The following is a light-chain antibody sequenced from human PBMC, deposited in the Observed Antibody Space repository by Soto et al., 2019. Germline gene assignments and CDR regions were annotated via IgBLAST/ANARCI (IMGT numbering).Light chain of an antibody. CDR3: SSYTSSSTHV. J-gene: IGLJ1*01. CDR2: EVN. CDR1: SSDVGAYIF. Sequence: QPVLTQPPSASGSPGQSVTISCTGTSSDVGAYIFVSWYQQHPGKAPKLMVSEVNNRPSDVSNRFSGSKSGNTASLTISGLQAEDEADYYCSSYTSSSTHVFGTGTKVTVL. V-gene: IGLV2-14*01.